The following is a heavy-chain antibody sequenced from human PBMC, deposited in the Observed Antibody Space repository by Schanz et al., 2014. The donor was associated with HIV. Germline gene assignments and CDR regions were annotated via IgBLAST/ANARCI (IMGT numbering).Heavy chain of an antibody. V-gene: IGHV3-21*01. J-gene: IGHJ6*02. CDR2: ISGGSGDK. Sequence: EEQVLESGGGLVQPGGSLRLSCADFGFTFSIHATYWVRQAPGKGLEWVSSISGGSGDKLYADSIKGRFTISRDNANNSVYLQMNSLRGEDTAVYYCVRGSWYSSGWVDDQYYYDVDVWGQGTTVTVSS. D-gene: IGHD6-19*01. CDR3: VRGSWYSSGWVDDQYYYDVDV. CDR1: GFTFSIHA.